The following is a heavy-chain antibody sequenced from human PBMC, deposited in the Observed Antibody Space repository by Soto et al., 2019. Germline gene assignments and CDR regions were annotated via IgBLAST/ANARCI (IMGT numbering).Heavy chain of an antibody. CDR3: ARGDGSVTAGYYYYGMDV. Sequence: SETLSLTCTVSGGSISSYYWSWIRQPPGKGLEWIAYIYYSGSTNYNPSLKSRVTISVDTSKNQFSLKLSSVIAADTAVYYCARGDGSVTAGYYYYGMDVWGQGTTVTVSS. CDR2: IYYSGST. V-gene: IGHV4-59*01. D-gene: IGHD1-26*01. J-gene: IGHJ6*02. CDR1: GGSISSYY.